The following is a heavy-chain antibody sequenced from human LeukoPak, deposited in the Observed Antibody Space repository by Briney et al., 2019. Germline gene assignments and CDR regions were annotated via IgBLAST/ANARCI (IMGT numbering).Heavy chain of an antibody. CDR3: AKSRGESRGASNY. Sequence: GGSLRLSCAASGFTFSSYAMNWVRQAPGKGLEWVSFISGSGDTTYYADSVKGRFTISRDSSKNTLYLQMNSLRAEDTAVYYCAKSRGESRGASNYWGQGTLVSVSS. D-gene: IGHD1-26*01. CDR2: ISGSGDTT. V-gene: IGHV3-23*01. CDR1: GFTFSSYA. J-gene: IGHJ4*02.